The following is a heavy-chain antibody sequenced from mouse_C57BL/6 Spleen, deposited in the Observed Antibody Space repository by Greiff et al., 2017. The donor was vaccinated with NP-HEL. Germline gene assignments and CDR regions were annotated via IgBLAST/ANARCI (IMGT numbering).Heavy chain of an antibody. Sequence: VQLKHSGAELVRPGASVKLSCTASGFNIKDDYMHWVKQRPEQGLEWIGWIDPENGDTEYASKFQGKATITADTSSNTAYLQLSSLTSEDTAVYYCTPHYYGSSYGYYFDYWGQGTTLTVSS. J-gene: IGHJ2*01. CDR3: TPHYYGSSYGYYFDY. D-gene: IGHD1-1*01. CDR1: GFNIKDDY. CDR2: IDPENGDT. V-gene: IGHV14-4*01.